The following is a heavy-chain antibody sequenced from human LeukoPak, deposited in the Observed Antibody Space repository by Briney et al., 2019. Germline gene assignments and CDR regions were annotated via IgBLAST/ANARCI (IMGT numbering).Heavy chain of an antibody. CDR2: ISYDGSNK. V-gene: IGHV3-30*01. D-gene: IGHD5-18*01. CDR3: ARAGGDSYGYYYYYMDV. CDR1: GFTFSSYA. Sequence: GGSLRLSCAASGFTFSSYAMHWVRQAPGKGLEWVAVISYDGSNKYYADSVKGRFTISRDNSKNTLYLQMNSLRAEDTAVYYCARAGGDSYGYYYYYMDVWGKGTTVTVSS. J-gene: IGHJ6*03.